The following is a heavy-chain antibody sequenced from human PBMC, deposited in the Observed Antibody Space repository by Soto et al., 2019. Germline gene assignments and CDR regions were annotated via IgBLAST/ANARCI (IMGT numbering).Heavy chain of an antibody. CDR2: ISVYSGNT. J-gene: IGHJ6*02. Sequence: QVQLVQSGGEVKKPGASVKVSCKPSGYSFTNYGVSWVRQAPGQGLEWMTWISVYSGNTNYAQKFQGRVTMTTDTSTSTAYRELRSLRSDDTAIYYCATYSRGYYSYYGMDVWGQGTTVTVSS. CDR3: ATYSRGYYSYYGMDV. V-gene: IGHV1-18*04. D-gene: IGHD3-3*01. CDR1: GYSFTNYG.